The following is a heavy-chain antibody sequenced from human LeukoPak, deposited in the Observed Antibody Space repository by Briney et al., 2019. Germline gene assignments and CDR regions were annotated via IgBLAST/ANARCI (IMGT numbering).Heavy chain of an antibody. Sequence: PLSLTCTVSGVSISSGNYYWNWIRQPSGKGLEWIGRIYTSGSTNYNPSLKNRVTISVDTSKNQFSLKLSSVTAADTAVYYCAREGQWLYYWGQGTLVTVSS. D-gene: IGHD6-19*01. CDR3: AREGQWLYY. V-gene: IGHV4-61*02. CDR2: IYTSGST. CDR1: GVSISSGNYY. J-gene: IGHJ4*02.